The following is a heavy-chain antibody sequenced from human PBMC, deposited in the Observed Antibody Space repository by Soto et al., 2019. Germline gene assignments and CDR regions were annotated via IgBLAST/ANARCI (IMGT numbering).Heavy chain of an antibody. CDR3: ARDAPGVAPY. CDR1: GGSIIDGQTY. V-gene: IGHV4-31*01. CDR2: INYRGTT. J-gene: IGHJ4*02. Sequence: QVQLQESGPGLVKPSQTLSLTCTVSGGSIIDGQTYLKGIRQHPERGLEWMGYINYRGTTNYSPAIKSLILISIDTSKNQFSMRLTSETAADTAVYYCARDAPGVAPYWGQGTLVPVSS. D-gene: IGHD2-15*01.